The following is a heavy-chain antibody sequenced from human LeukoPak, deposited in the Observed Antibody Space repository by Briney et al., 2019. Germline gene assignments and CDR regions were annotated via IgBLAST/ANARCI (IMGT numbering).Heavy chain of an antibody. D-gene: IGHD3-10*01. CDR3: AKCRRMVDAFDI. J-gene: IGHJ3*02. CDR2: IYHSGSN. V-gene: IGHV4-38-2*02. Sequence: SETLSLTCTVSGYSISSGYYWGWIRQPPGKGLEWIGSIYHSGSNYYNPSLKSRVTISVDTSKNQFSLKLSSVTAADTAVYYCAKCRRMVDAFDIWGQGTMVTVSS. CDR1: GYSISSGYY.